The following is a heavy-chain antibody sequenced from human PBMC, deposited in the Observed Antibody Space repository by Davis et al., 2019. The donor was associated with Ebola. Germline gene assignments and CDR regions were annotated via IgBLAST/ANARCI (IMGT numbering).Heavy chain of an antibody. Sequence: SETLSLTCTVSGYSIGSGYYWGWIRQPPGKGLEWIGSIYLTGKTYYNPSLKSRITISVDTSKNQFSLKLSSVTAADTAVYYCARQAFSARRFDLWGRGTLVTVSS. CDR2: IYLTGKT. D-gene: IGHD2/OR15-2a*01. CDR3: ARQAFSARRFDL. CDR1: GYSIGSGYY. J-gene: IGHJ2*01. V-gene: IGHV4-38-2*02.